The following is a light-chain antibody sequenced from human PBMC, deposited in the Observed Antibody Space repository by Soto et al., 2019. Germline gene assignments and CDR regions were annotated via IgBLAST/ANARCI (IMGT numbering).Light chain of an antibody. V-gene: IGKV3-11*01. Sequence: EIVLTQSPVTPSLSPGERATLSCRASQSVSNNYLAWYQQKPGQAPRLLIYGASNRATGIPARFSGSGSGTDFTLTISSLEPEDFAVYYCQQRSNWPTFGQGTRLEIK. CDR3: QQRSNWPT. CDR1: QSVSNNY. CDR2: GAS. J-gene: IGKJ5*01.